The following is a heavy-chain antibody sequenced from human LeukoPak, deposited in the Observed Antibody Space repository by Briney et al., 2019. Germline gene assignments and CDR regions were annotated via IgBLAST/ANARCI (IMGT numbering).Heavy chain of an antibody. J-gene: IGHJ6*03. CDR2: IKQDGSEK. CDR3: ARGKSSSSYYYYYMDV. D-gene: IGHD6-6*01. CDR1: GFTFSSYW. Sequence: PGGSLRLSCAASGFTFSSYWMSWVRQAPGKGLEWVANIKQDGSEKYYVDSVKGRFTISRDNAKNSLYLQMNSLRAEDTAVYYCARGKSSSSYYYYYMDVWGKGTTVTVSS. V-gene: IGHV3-7*01.